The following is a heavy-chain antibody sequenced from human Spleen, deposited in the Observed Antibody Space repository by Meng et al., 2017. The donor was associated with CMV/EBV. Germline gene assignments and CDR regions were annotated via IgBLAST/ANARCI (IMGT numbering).Heavy chain of an antibody. V-gene: IGHV4-59*01. CDR1: GASISSFY. J-gene: IGHJ4*02. CDR2: IYYTGTS. D-gene: IGHD7-27*01. CDR3: ARDKNWGPDY. Sequence: SETLSLTCTVSGASISSFYWAWIRQPPGKGLEWIGYIYYTGTSSYNPSLKGRVTMSLDTSKNQFSLEMSSVTAADTAVYYCARDKNWGPDYWGQGTLVTVSS.